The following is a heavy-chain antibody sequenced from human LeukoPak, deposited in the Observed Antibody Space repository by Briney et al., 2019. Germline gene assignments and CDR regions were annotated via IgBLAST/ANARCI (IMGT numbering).Heavy chain of an antibody. Sequence: SETLSLTCTVSGGSISSYYWSWIRQPPGKGLEWIGYIYYSGSTNYNPSLKSRVTISVDTSKNQFSLKLSSVTAADTAVYYCAREGGKDTAMALDYWGQGTLVTVSS. V-gene: IGHV4-59*01. CDR3: AREGGKDTAMALDY. D-gene: IGHD5-18*01. CDR2: IYYSGST. J-gene: IGHJ4*02. CDR1: GGSISSYY.